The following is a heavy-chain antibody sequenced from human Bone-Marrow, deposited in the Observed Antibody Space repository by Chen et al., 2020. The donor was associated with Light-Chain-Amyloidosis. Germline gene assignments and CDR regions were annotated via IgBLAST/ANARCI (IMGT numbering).Heavy chain of an antibody. CDR1: GCSTRSSSHY. D-gene: IGHD4-4*01. V-gene: IGHV4-39*02. Sequence: QVQLQESGRGLMKPSETLSLTCSVSGCSTRSSSHYWGWIRQPPRKGLEWIGSVYYSGRTYYSPSLRSRDSKSIDTSKKQFTVRLTSVTAADSAVYFCAREVDYSNYGWFDPGGQGTLVTVSS. J-gene: IGHJ5*02. CDR2: VYYSGRT. CDR3: AREVDYSNYGWFDP.